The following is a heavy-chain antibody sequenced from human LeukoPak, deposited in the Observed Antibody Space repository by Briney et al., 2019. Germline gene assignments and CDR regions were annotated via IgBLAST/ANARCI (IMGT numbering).Heavy chain of an antibody. D-gene: IGHD6-13*01. Sequence: GGSLRLSCAASGFTFSSYAMQWVRQAPGKGLEWVALISYDGNNKYYADSVKGRFAISRDNSKNTLYLQMNSLGAEDTAVYYCVRTWGSGYSAPPGDWGQESLVTVSS. CDR2: ISYDGNNK. J-gene: IGHJ4*02. CDR3: VRTWGSGYSAPPGD. V-gene: IGHV3-30*09. CDR1: GFTFSSYA.